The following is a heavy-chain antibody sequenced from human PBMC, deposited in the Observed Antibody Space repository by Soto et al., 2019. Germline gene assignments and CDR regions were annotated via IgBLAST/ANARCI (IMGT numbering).Heavy chain of an antibody. V-gene: IGHV3-33*01. CDR2: IWYDGSNK. CDR3: ARGSSPYYGMDV. J-gene: IGHJ6*02. D-gene: IGHD2-15*01. CDR1: GFTFSSYG. Sequence: PGGSLRLSCAASGFTFSSYGMHWVRQAPGKGLEWVAVIWYDGSNKYYADSVKGRFTISRDNSKNTLYLQMNSLRAEDTAVYYCARGSSPYYGMDVWGQGTTVTV.